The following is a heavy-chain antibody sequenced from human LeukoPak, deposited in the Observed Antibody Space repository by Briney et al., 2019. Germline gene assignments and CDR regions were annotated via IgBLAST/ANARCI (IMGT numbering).Heavy chain of an antibody. Sequence: SETLSLTCTVSGGSISSYYWSWIRQPPGKGLEWIGYIYYSGSTHYNPSLKSRVTISVDTSKNQFSLKLSSVTAADTAVYYCARREVPYKFDYWGQGTLVTISS. V-gene: IGHV4-59*12. CDR3: ARREVPYKFDY. CDR1: GGSISSYY. CDR2: IYYSGST. D-gene: IGHD1-26*01. J-gene: IGHJ4*02.